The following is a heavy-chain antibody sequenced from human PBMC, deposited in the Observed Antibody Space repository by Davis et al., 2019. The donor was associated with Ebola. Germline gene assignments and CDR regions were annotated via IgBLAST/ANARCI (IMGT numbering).Heavy chain of an antibody. CDR3: ARGWLRTGFDY. CDR1: GDGVSINSAG. J-gene: IGHJ4*02. V-gene: IGHV6-1*01. Sequence: HSQTLSLTCAISGDGVSINSAGWNWIRQSPSRGLEWLGRTYYASKWYHDYAVSVKSRLIINLDTSKNQFSLQLNSVTPEDTAVYYCARGWLRTGFDYWGQGTLVTVSA. D-gene: IGHD5-12*01. CDR2: TYYASKWYH.